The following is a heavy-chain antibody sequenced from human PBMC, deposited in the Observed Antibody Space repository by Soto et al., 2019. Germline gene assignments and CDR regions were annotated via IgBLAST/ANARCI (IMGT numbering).Heavy chain of an antibody. CDR1: GFTDSSYA. V-gene: IGHV3-23*01. J-gene: IGHJ4*02. CDR3: ARRLNTYFFDY. CDR2: ISNSGGST. D-gene: IGHD2-21*02. Sequence: EVQLLESGGGLEQPGGSLRLSCAASGFTDSSYAMSWVRQAPWKGLEWVSAISNSGGSTFHADSVKGRFTISRDNSLNTLYLQMNSLRAEDTAVYYCARRLNTYFFDYWGQGTLATVSS.